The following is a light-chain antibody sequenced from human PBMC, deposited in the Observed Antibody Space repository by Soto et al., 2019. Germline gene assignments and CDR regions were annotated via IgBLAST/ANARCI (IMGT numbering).Light chain of an antibody. CDR1: SRDVGGYNY. CDR2: EVS. CDR3: NSYTNNNTFV. J-gene: IGLJ1*01. Sequence: QSALTQPASVSGSPGQSITISCTGTSRDVGGYNYVSWFQQHPGKDPKFMIYEVSNRPSGVSNRFSGSRSGNTASLTISGLQSEDEAEYYCNSYTNNNTFVFGTATKLTVL. V-gene: IGLV2-14*01.